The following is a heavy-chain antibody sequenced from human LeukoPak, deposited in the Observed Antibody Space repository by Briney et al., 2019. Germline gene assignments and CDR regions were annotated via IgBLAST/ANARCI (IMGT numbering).Heavy chain of an antibody. J-gene: IGHJ4*02. D-gene: IGHD2-21*02. V-gene: IGHV3-30*04. CDR2: ISRDGLDT. CDR1: EFTFSTYA. Sequence: GGSLRLSCAASEFTFSTYAMHWVRQAPGKGPEWVAVISRDGLDTYYADSVRGRFTISRDNSKNTLYLQMNSLRAEDTAVYYCARDRHIVVVTAICDYWGQGTLVTVSS. CDR3: ARDRHIVVVTAICDY.